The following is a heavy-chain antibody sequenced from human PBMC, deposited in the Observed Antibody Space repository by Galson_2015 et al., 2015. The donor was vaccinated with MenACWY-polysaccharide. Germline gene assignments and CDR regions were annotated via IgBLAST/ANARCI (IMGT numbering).Heavy chain of an antibody. V-gene: IGHV3-23*01. D-gene: IGHD3-10*01. CDR1: GFTLSSYT. Sequence: SLRLSCEASGFTLSSYTMTWVRQAPGKGLEWVSTISGSGGDTCSVDSVKGSFTVSRDISKNTVFLQMNTLRAEDTAVYYCAKANYNSGTFLYGMDVWGQGTTVTVSS. J-gene: IGHJ6*02. CDR3: AKANYNSGTFLYGMDV. CDR2: ISGSGGDT.